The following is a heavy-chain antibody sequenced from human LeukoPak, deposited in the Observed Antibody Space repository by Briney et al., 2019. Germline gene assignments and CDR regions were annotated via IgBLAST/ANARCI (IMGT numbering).Heavy chain of an antibody. J-gene: IGHJ4*02. D-gene: IGHD2-21*02. Sequence: SETLSLTCAVYGGSFSGYYWSWIRQPPGKGLEWIGEINHSGSTNYNPSLKSRVTISVDTSKNQFSLKLSSVTAADTAVYYCARSRYCGGDCYSWTAGLARPGFDYWGQGTLVTVSS. CDR1: GGSFSGYY. CDR3: ARSRYCGGDCYSWTAGLARPGFDY. V-gene: IGHV4-34*01. CDR2: INHSGST.